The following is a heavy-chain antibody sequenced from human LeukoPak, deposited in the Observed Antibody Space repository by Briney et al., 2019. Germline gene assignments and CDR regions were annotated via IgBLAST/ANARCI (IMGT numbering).Heavy chain of an antibody. CDR2: IYWNDDK. J-gene: IGHJ3*02. Sequence: SGPTLVKPTQTLTLTCTFSGFSLSATGVGVGWIRQPPGKALEWLALIYWNDDKRYSPSLKSRLTITKDTSKNQVVLTMTNMDPVDTATYYCARRREMATLVYAFDIWGQGTMVTVSS. CDR3: ARRREMATLVYAFDI. D-gene: IGHD5-24*01. CDR1: GFSLSATGVG. V-gene: IGHV2-5*01.